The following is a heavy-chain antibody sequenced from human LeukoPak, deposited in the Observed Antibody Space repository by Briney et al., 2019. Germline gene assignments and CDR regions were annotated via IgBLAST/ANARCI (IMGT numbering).Heavy chain of an antibody. CDR2: ISSSSSYI. J-gene: IGHJ6*02. Sequence: GGPLRLSCAASGFTFSSYSMNWVRQAPGKGLEWVSSISSSSSYIYYADSVKGRFTISRDNSKNTLYLQMNSLRAEDTAVYYCAKDGYYGSGSHMPYYYYGMDVWGQGTTVTVSS. CDR1: GFTFSSYS. CDR3: AKDGYYGSGSHMPYYYYGMDV. V-gene: IGHV3-21*04. D-gene: IGHD3-10*01.